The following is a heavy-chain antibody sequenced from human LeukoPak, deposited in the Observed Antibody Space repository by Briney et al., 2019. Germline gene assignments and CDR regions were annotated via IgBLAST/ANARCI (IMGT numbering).Heavy chain of an antibody. CDR1: GGSISSSSYY. CDR3: ARDSAPIAAAGTDDAFDI. Sequence: PSETLSLTCTVSGGSISSSSYYWGWIRQPPGKGLDWIGSIYYSGSTYYNPSLKSRVTMSVDTSKNQFSLKLSSVTAADTAVYYCARDSAPIAAAGTDDAFDIWGQGTMVTVSS. V-gene: IGHV4-39*07. CDR2: IYYSGST. J-gene: IGHJ3*02. D-gene: IGHD6-13*01.